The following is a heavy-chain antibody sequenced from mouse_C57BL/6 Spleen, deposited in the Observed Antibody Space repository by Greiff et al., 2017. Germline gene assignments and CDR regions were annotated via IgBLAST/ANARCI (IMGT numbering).Heavy chain of an antibody. V-gene: IGHV1-64*01. CDR3: ARYDDGYYPYYFDD. J-gene: IGHJ2*01. D-gene: IGHD2-3*01. CDR2: IHPNSGST. CDR1: GYTFTSYW. Sequence: QVQLQQPGAELVKPGASVKLSCKASGYTFTSYWMHWVKQRPGQGLEWIGMIHPNSGSTNYNEKFKSKATLTVDKSSSTAYMQLSSLTSEDSAVYYCARYDDGYYPYYFDDWGQGTTLTVSS.